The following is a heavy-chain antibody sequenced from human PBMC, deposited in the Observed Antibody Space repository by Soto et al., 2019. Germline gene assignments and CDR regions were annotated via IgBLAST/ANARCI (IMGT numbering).Heavy chain of an antibody. J-gene: IGHJ4*02. CDR2: ISGSGGST. Sequence: GALRRSCAASGFTLSSYAMSWVRQATGKGLEWVSAISGSGGSTYYADSVKGRFTISRDNSKNTLYLQMNSLRAEDTAVYYCAKDITGYSLWVSFDYWGQGTLVTVSS. CDR1: GFTLSSYA. D-gene: IGHD6-13*01. CDR3: AKDITGYSLWVSFDY. V-gene: IGHV3-23*01.